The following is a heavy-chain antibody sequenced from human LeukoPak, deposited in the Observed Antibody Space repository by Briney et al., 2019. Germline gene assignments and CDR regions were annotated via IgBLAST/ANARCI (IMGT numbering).Heavy chain of an antibody. CDR2: IIPIFGTA. CDR3: ASSGLFAATDAYYYYYYMDV. V-gene: IGHV1-69*05. Sequence: SVKVSCKATGGTFSSYAISGVRQAPGQGLEWMGGIIPIFGTANYAQKFQGRVTITTDESTSTAYMELSSLRSEDTAVYYCASSGLFAATDAYYYYYYMDVWGKGTTVTVSS. J-gene: IGHJ6*03. CDR1: GGTFSSYA. D-gene: IGHD2-15*01.